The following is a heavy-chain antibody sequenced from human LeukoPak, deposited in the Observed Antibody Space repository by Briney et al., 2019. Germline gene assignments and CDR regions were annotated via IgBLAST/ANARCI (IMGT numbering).Heavy chain of an antibody. Sequence: SETLSLTCAVSGYSISSGYYWGWIRQPPGKGLEWIGSIYHSGSTYYNPSLKSRVTISVDTSKNQFSLKLSSVTAADTAVYYCAGYQLPMGWFDPWGQGTLVTVS. J-gene: IGHJ5*02. CDR1: GYSISSGYY. CDR2: IYHSGST. V-gene: IGHV4-38-2*01. D-gene: IGHD2-2*01. CDR3: AGYQLPMGWFDP.